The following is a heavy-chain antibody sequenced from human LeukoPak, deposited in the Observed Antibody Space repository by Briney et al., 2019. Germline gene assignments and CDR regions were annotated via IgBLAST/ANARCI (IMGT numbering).Heavy chain of an antibody. D-gene: IGHD1-1*01. CDR2: IYYSGST. J-gene: IGHJ4*02. CDR1: GGSINSGGYY. CDR3: ASGDNDPLFDY. V-gene: IGHV4-31*03. Sequence: PSQTLSLTCTVSGGSINSGGYYWSWIRQHPGKGLEWIGSIYYSGSTNYNPSLQGRVTISLDTSRNQFSLKLSSVTAADTAVYYCASGDNDPLFDYWGQGTLVTVSS.